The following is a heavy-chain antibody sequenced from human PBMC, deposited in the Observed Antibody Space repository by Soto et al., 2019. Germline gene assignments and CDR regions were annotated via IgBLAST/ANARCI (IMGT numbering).Heavy chain of an antibody. D-gene: IGHD5-18*01. Sequence: SVKVSCKASGGTFSSYTISWVRQAPGQGLEWMGRIIPILGIANYAQKFQGRVTITADKSTSTAYMELSSLRSEDTAVYYCARGRDSYGHFEYWGQGTLVTVSS. CDR3: ARGRDSYGHFEY. J-gene: IGHJ4*02. CDR2: IIPILGIA. V-gene: IGHV1-69*02. CDR1: GGTFSSYT.